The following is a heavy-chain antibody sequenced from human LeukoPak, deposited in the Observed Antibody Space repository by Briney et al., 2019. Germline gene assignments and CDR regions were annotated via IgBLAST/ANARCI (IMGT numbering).Heavy chain of an antibody. J-gene: IGHJ4*01. CDR1: GGSFNGYY. Sequence: PSKTLSLTCAVYGGSFNGYYWSWIRQPPGKGLEWIGEINHSGSTNYNPSLKSRVTISVDTSKNQFSLKLSSVTAADTAVYYCARGLGLHYYGSGSSHRPLDYWGHGTLVTVSS. CDR2: INHSGST. CDR3: ARGLGLHYYGSGSSHRPLDY. V-gene: IGHV4-34*01. D-gene: IGHD3-10*01.